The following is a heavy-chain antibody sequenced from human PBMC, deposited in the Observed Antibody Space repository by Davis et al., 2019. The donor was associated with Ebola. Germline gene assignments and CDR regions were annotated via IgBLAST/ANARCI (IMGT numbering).Heavy chain of an antibody. CDR3: ARVQRDYYGAGYQGMDV. V-gene: IGHV3-21*01. D-gene: IGHD3-10*01. J-gene: IGHJ6*02. Sequence: GESLKIPCAASGFTFSTYSMNWVRQTPGKGLEWVSSISSTPTYIYYADSVKGRFTISRDNAKNSRYLQMNSLSAEDTAVYYCARVQRDYYGAGYQGMDVWGQGTTVTVSS. CDR2: ISSTPTYI. CDR1: GFTFSTYS.